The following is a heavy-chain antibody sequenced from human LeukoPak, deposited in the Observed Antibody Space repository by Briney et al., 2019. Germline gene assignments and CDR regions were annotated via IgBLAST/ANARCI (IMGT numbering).Heavy chain of an antibody. CDR2: ISGAGSTI. V-gene: IGHV3-11*01. J-gene: IGHJ6*03. D-gene: IGHD5-24*01. CDR3: ARDMAENYYYYMDV. Sequence: GGSLRLSCVASGFTFSDFYMSWIRQAPGKGLEWVSYISGAGSTIHYAESVKGRFTISRDNAKNSLFLQMNSLRAEDTAVYYCARDMAENYYYYMDVWGKGITVTV. CDR1: GFTFSDFY.